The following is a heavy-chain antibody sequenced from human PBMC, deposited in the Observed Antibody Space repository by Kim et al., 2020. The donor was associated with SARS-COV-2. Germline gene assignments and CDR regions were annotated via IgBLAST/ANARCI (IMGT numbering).Heavy chain of an antibody. CDR3: ARERFEDYYYYYGMDV. D-gene: IGHD3-10*01. Sequence: PSLKRRVAMSVDTSKNQFSRKRSSVTAADTAVYYCARERFEDYYYYYGMDVWGQGTTVTVSS. V-gene: IGHV4-4*07. J-gene: IGHJ6*02.